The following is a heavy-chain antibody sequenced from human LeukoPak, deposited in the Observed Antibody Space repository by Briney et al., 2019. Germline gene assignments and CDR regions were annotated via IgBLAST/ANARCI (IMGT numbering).Heavy chain of an antibody. V-gene: IGHV3-30*02. J-gene: IGHJ6*02. Sequence: GGSLRLSCAASGFTFSSYGMHWVRQAPGKGLEWVAVIWYDGSNKYYADSVKGRFTISRDNSKNTLYLQMNSLRAEDTAVYYCAKAGGQTNYYYGMDVWGQGTTVTVSS. CDR3: AKAGGQTNYYYGMDV. D-gene: IGHD3-10*01. CDR1: GFTFSSYG. CDR2: IWYDGSNK.